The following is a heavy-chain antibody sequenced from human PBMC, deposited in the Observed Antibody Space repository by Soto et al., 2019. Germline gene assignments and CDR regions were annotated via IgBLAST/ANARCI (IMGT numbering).Heavy chain of an antibody. V-gene: IGHV3-23*01. J-gene: IGHJ3*02. CDR1: GFICSSYD. CDR2: ILVGGST. D-gene: IGHD1-1*01. CDR3: AKATATSGGAFEI. Sequence: GGSLRLSCAVSGFICSSYDMSWVRQAPGKGLGWVSTILVGGSTHYEDSVKGRFTISRDTSKNTVYLQMNSLTAGDTAFYYCAKATATSGGAFEIYGQGTMVTVSS.